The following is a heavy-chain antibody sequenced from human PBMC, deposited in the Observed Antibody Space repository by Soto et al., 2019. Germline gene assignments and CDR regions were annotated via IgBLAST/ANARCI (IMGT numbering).Heavy chain of an antibody. D-gene: IGHD3-3*01. CDR3: ATRRVVLRFLEWTPGNWFDP. CDR2: FDPEDGET. V-gene: IGHV1-24*01. J-gene: IGHJ5*02. CDR1: GYTLTELS. Sequence: ASVKVSCKVSGYTLTELSMHWLRQAPGKGLEWMGGFDPEDGETIYAQKFQGRVTMTEDTSTDTAYMELSSLRSEDTAVYYCATRRVVLRFLEWTPGNWFDPWGQGTLVTVSS.